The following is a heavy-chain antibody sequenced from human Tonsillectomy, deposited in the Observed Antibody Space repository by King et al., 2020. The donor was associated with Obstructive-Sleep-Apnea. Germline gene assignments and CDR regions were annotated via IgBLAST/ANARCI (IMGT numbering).Heavy chain of an antibody. CDR2: ISWDGGSK. CDR1: GFTFDDYT. V-gene: IGHV3-43*01. Sequence: VQLVESGGVVVQPGGSLRLSCAASGFTFDDYTMLWVRQAPGKGLEWFSLISWDGGSKYYADSVKGRLTISRDNSKNSLYLQMNSLRTEYTALYYCAKDIGPYGMDVWGQGTTVTVSS. CDR3: AKDIGPYGMDV. J-gene: IGHJ6*02.